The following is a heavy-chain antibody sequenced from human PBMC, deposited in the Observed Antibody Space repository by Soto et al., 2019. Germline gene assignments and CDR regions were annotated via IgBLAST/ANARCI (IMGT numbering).Heavy chain of an antibody. CDR3: ARESSRGGMDV. D-gene: IGHD2-2*01. CDR2: INPSGGST. Sequence: QVQLVQSGAEVKKPGASVKVSCKASGYTFTSYYMHWVRQAPGQGLEWMGIINPSGGSTSYAQKLQGRVTMTRDTSTSTGYMELSSLRSEDTAVYYCARESSRGGMDVWGQGTTVTVSS. CDR1: GYTFTSYY. J-gene: IGHJ6*02. V-gene: IGHV1-46*04.